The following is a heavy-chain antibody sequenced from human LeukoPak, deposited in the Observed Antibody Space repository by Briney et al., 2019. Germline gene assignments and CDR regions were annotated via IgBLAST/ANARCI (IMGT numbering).Heavy chain of an antibody. V-gene: IGHV3-30-3*01. D-gene: IGHD2-21*01. CDR2: ISYDGSNK. Sequence: GGSLRLSCAASGFTFSSYAMHWVRQAPGKGLEWVAVISYDGSNKYYADSVKGRFTISRDNSKNTLYLQMNSLRAEDTAVYYCAKDGLAYCGGDCYSTDYYYYMDVWGKGTTVTVSS. J-gene: IGHJ6*03. CDR1: GFTFSSYA. CDR3: AKDGLAYCGGDCYSTDYYYYMDV.